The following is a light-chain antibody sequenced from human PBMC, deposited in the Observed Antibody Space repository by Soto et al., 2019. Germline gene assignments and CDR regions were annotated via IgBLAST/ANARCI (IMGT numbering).Light chain of an antibody. CDR2: DAS. Sequence: EIVLTQSPATLSLSPGERATLSCRASQSVSSYLAWYQQKPGQAPRLLIYDASNRATGVPARFSGSGSGTDFTLTISSLEPEDFAVYYCQQRNSWPPYTFGQVTKVEIK. CDR3: QQRNSWPPYT. CDR1: QSVSSY. J-gene: IGKJ2*01. V-gene: IGKV3-11*01.